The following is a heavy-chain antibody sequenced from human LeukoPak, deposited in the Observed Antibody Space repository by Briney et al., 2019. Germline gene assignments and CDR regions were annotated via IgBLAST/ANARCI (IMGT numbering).Heavy chain of an antibody. CDR3: ARDPTAAAAPGGY. J-gene: IGHJ4*02. V-gene: IGHV3-48*04. Sequence: PGGSLRLSCATSGFTFGTYSMNWVRQAPGKGLEWVSYISSSGSPIYYADSVKGRFTISRDIAKNSLHLQMNSLRAEDSAVYYCARDPTAAAAPGGYWGQGTLVTVSS. CDR1: GFTFGTYS. D-gene: IGHD6-13*01. CDR2: ISSSGSPI.